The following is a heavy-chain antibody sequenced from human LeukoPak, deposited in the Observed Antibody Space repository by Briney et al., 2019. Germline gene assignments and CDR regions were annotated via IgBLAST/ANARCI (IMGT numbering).Heavy chain of an antibody. CDR1: GYTFTSYA. J-gene: IGHJ5*02. D-gene: IGHD3-22*01. CDR2: IKVGNGKT. V-gene: IGHV1-3*01. Sequence: WASVKVSCKASGYTFTSYAMHWVRQAPGQRREWMGWIKVGNGKTKYSQKFQGRVTITRDTSARTAYMEMSSLRSEDTAVYYCARGPTRDYYDSSGYDRWFDPWGQGTLVTVSS. CDR3: ARGPTRDYYDSSGYDRWFDP.